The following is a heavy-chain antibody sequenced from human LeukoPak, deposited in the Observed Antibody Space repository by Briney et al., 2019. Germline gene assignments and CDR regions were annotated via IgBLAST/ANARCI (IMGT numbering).Heavy chain of an antibody. CDR1: GFTFSSCA. D-gene: IGHD6-6*01. J-gene: IGHJ4*02. V-gene: IGHV3-64D*06. CDR3: VKPRMYSSSPLEY. CDR2: TSSSGGNT. Sequence: GGSLRLSCSASGFTFSSCAMHWVRQAPGKGLEFVSATSSSGGNTYYADSVKGRFTISRDNSKNTLYLQMSSLRVEDTAVYYCVKPRMYSSSPLEYWGQGTLVTVSS.